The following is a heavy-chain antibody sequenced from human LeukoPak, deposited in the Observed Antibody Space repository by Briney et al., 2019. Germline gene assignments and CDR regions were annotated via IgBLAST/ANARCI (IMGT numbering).Heavy chain of an antibody. D-gene: IGHD3-22*01. CDR3: ARGLRSSGYGY. V-gene: IGHV1-46*01. CDR1: GYTFTSYY. CDR2: INPSGGST. J-gene: IGHJ4*02. Sequence: ASVKVSCKTSGYTFTSYYIHWVRQAPGQGLEWMGIINPSGGSTSCAQKFQGRVTMTRDTSTSTVYMYLSSLRSEDTAVYYCARGLRSSGYGYWGQGTLVTVSS.